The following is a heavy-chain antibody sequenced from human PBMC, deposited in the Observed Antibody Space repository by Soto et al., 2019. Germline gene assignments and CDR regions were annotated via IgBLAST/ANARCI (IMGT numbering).Heavy chain of an antibody. CDR3: TKDRVPDGIYSFDF. J-gene: IGHJ4*02. V-gene: IGHV3-23*03. CDR1: GFSFRDYS. CDR2: IDLGGTSP. Sequence: EVQLLESGGDLVQPGGSLRLSCAASGFSFRDYSMNWVRQAPGKGLEWVAFIDLGGTSPDYSESVKGRFTISKDKSMKTVYLQMSSLRVEDAAVYYCTKDRVPDGIYSFDFWGQGALVTVSS. D-gene: IGHD2-21*01.